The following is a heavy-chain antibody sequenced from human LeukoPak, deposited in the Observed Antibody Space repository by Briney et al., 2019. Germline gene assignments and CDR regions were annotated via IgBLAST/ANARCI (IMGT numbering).Heavy chain of an antibody. V-gene: IGHV3-30*18. CDR1: GFTFNNYG. CDR3: AKGPLRGTAAAIDY. J-gene: IGHJ4*02. Sequence: GGSLRLSCAASGFTFNNYGMHWVRQAPGKGLEWVAVISYDGRDIHYPDSVKGRFTVSRDISTDTLWLQMDSLRTEDTAVYYCAKGPLRGTAAAIDYWGQGTLVTVSS. CDR2: ISYDGRDI. D-gene: IGHD2-2*01.